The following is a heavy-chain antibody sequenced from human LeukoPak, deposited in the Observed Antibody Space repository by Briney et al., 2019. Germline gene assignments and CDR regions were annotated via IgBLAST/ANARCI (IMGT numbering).Heavy chain of an antibody. D-gene: IGHD3-22*01. V-gene: IGHV3-23*01. CDR2: ISGSGGST. Sequence: PGGSLRLSCAASGFTFSSYAMNWVRQAPGKGLEWVSAISGSGGSTYYADSVKGRFTISRDNSKNTLYLQMNSLRAEDTAVYYCAKAWGYDSSGYYLNFDYWGQGTLVTVPS. CDR3: AKAWGYDSSGYYLNFDY. CDR1: GFTFSSYA. J-gene: IGHJ4*02.